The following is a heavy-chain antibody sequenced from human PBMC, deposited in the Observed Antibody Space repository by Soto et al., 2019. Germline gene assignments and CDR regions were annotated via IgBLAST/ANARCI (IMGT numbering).Heavy chain of an antibody. CDR2: IWYDGSNK. CDR3: ARVDTMVQNFDY. V-gene: IGHV3-33*01. D-gene: IGHD3-10*01. Sequence: GGSLRLSCAASGFTFSSYGMHWVRQAPGKGLEWVAVIWYDGSNKYYADSVKGRFTISRDNSKNTLYLQMNSLRAEDTAVYYCARVDTMVQNFDYWGQGTLVTVSS. J-gene: IGHJ4*02. CDR1: GFTFSSYG.